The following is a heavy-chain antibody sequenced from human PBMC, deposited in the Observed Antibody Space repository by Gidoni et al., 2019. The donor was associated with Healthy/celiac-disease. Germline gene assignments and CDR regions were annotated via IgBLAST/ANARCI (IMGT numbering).Heavy chain of an antibody. CDR1: GFTFSDHY. D-gene: IGHD7-27*01. J-gene: IGHJ4*02. CDR3: ARDRAGDGALDY. Sequence: EVQLVESGGGLVQPGGSLRLSCAASGFTFSDHYMDWVRQAPGKGLEWVGRTRNKANSYTTEYAASVKGRFTISRDDSKNSLYLQMNSLKTEDTAVYYCARDRAGDGALDYWGQGTLVTVSS. V-gene: IGHV3-72*01. CDR2: TRNKANSYTT.